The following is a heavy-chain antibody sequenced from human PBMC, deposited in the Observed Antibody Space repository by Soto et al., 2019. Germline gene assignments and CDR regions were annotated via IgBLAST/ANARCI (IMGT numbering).Heavy chain of an antibody. CDR2: LFYSGST. V-gene: IGHV4-31*03. CDR1: GGSISSDGSY. Sequence: SETLSLTCTVSGGSISSDGSYWSWIRQLPGKGLEWIGCLFYSGSTYYNPSLKSRVTISVDASNNQFSLNLNSVTAADTAVYYCARGLAAAGLFGFGPWGQGTLVTVSS. J-gene: IGHJ5*02. CDR3: ARGLAAAGLFGFGP. D-gene: IGHD6-13*01.